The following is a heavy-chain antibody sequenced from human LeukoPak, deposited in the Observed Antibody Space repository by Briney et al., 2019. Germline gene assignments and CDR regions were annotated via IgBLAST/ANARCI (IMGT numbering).Heavy chain of an antibody. CDR2: ISGSGGST. J-gene: IGHJ4*02. Sequence: PGGSLRLSCAASGFTFSSYSMNWVRQAPGKGLEWVSAISGSGGSTYYADSVKGRFTISRDNSKNTLYLQMNSLRAEDTAVYYCAKDPLSDVTPFDYWGQGTLVTVSS. CDR1: GFTFSSYS. V-gene: IGHV3-23*01. CDR3: AKDPLSDVTPFDY. D-gene: IGHD2/OR15-2a*01.